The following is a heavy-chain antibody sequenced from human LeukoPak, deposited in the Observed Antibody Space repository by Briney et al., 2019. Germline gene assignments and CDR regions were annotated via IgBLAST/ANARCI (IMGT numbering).Heavy chain of an antibody. CDR3: AAAFCSSSSCHDYFDY. J-gene: IGHJ4*02. CDR1: GYTFTDYN. Sequence: ASVKVSCKPSGYTFTDYNIHWVRQAPGQGLEWMGWINPNSGDTNYAQNFQGRVTMTRDTSISTAYLGLSRLRSDDTALYYCAAAFCSSSSCHDYFDYWGQGTLVSVSS. CDR2: INPNSGDT. D-gene: IGHD2-2*01. V-gene: IGHV1-2*02.